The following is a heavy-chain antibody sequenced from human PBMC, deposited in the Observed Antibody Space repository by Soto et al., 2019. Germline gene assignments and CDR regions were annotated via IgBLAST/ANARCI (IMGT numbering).Heavy chain of an antibody. J-gene: IGHJ4*02. D-gene: IGHD3-16*01. CDR1: GFPFSDYS. V-gene: IGHV3-30-3*01. Sequence: QVQLVESGGGVVQPGKSLRLSCVASGFPFSDYSMYWVRQAPGKGLQWVGSISYDGFSKYADFVKGRFTISRDNSKNTLYLQMYSLRPEDTAMYYCASLYYYSLTKYLDYWGRETVVTVSS. CDR3: ASLYYYSLTKYLDY. CDR2: ISYDGFSK.